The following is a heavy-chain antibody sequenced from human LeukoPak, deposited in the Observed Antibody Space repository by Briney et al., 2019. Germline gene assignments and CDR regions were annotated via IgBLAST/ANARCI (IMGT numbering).Heavy chain of an antibody. CDR3: ARGPLGYCSGGSCLELDY. V-gene: IGHV4-59*01. Sequence: SETLSLTCTVSGGSISSYYWSWIRQPPGKGLEWIGYIYYSGSTNYNPSLKSRVTISVDTSKNQFSLKLSSVTAADTAVYYCARGPLGYCSGGSCLELDYCGQGTLATVSS. CDR2: IYYSGST. D-gene: IGHD2-15*01. CDR1: GGSISSYY. J-gene: IGHJ4*02.